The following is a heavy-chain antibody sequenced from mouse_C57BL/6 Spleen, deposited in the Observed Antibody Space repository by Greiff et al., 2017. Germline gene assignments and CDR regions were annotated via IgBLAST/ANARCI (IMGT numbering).Heavy chain of an antibody. CDR1: GFTFSNYW. J-gene: IGHJ4*01. CDR3: TGGVVAPYYYAMDY. Sequence: EVQLQESGGGLVQPGGSMKLSCVASGFTFSNYWMNWVRQSPEKGLEWVAQIRLKSDNYATHYAESVKGRFTISRDDSKSSVYLQMNNLRAEDTGIYYCTGGVVAPYYYAMDYWGQGTSVTVSS. CDR2: IRLKSDNYAT. D-gene: IGHD1-1*01. V-gene: IGHV6-3*01.